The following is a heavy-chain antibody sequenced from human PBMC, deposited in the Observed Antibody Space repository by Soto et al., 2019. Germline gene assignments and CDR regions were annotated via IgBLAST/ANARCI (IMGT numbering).Heavy chain of an antibody. Sequence: QLLLQESGPGLVKPSETLSLTCTVSGGSLSGSSDFWGWIRQPPGKGLEWLGDISYSGRTYYNPTLKSRVTMSVDTNTNQFSLKLTSVTAADTAVYFCARQPPTWSHNWRDPWGQGTLVTVSS. J-gene: IGHJ5*02. D-gene: IGHD3-3*01. CDR2: ISYSGRT. CDR3: ARQPPTWSHNWRDP. CDR1: GGSLSGSSDF. V-gene: IGHV4-39*01.